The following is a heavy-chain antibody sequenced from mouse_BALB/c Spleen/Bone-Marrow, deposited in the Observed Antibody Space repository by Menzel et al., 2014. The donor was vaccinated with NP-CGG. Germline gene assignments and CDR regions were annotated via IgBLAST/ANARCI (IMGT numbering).Heavy chain of an antibody. Sequence: EVKLVESGGGLVQPGGSLKLSCAASGFTFSSYGMSWVRRTPDKRLELVATINSNGGSTYYPDSVKGRFTISRDNAKNTLYLQTSSLKSEDTAMYYCARDGYYVFYAMDYWGQGTSVTVSS. D-gene: IGHD2-3*01. J-gene: IGHJ4*01. V-gene: IGHV5-6-3*01. CDR3: ARDGYYVFYAMDY. CDR1: GFTFSSYG. CDR2: INSNGGST.